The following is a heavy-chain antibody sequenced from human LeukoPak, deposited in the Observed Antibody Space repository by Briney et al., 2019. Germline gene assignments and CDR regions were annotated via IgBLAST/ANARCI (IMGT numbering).Heavy chain of an antibody. CDR2: ISSSSSYI. CDR1: GFTFSTYW. CDR3: ARAFPYYYDSSGKVDY. D-gene: IGHD3-22*01. J-gene: IGHJ4*02. V-gene: IGHV3-21*01. Sequence: GGSLRLSCAASGFTFSTYWMNWVRQAPGKGLEWVSSISSSSSYIYYADSVKGRFTISRDNAKNSLYLQMNSLRAEDTAVYYCARAFPYYYDSSGKVDYWGQGTLVTVSS.